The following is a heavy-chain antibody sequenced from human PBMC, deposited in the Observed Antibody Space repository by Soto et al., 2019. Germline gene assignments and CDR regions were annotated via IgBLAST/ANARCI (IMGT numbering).Heavy chain of an antibody. D-gene: IGHD3-10*01. Sequence: GGSLRLSCAASGFTFSSYGMHWVRQAPGKGLEWVAVISYDGSNKYYADSVKGRFTISRDNSKNTLYLQMNSLRAEDTAVYYCAKAREAYYYGSGSSIDYWGQGTLVTVSS. CDR3: AKAREAYYYGSGSSIDY. V-gene: IGHV3-30*18. CDR1: GFTFSSYG. CDR2: ISYDGSNK. J-gene: IGHJ4*02.